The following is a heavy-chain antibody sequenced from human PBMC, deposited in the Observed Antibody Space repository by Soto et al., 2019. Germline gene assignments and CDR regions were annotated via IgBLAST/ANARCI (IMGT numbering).Heavy chain of an antibody. J-gene: IGHJ6*02. CDR2: IIPIFGTA. Sequence: QVQLVQSGAEVKKPGSSVKVSCKASGGTFSSYAISWVRQAPGQGLEWMGGIIPIFGTANYAQKFQGRVTITADESTSTAYMELSSLRSEDTAVYYCARDNTPMALPYYYYGMDVWGQGTTVTVSS. CDR1: GGTFSSYA. V-gene: IGHV1-69*01. D-gene: IGHD5-18*01. CDR3: ARDNTPMALPYYYYGMDV.